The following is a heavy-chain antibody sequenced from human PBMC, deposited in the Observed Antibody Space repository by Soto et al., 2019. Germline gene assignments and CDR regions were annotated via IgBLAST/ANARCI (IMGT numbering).Heavy chain of an antibody. J-gene: IGHJ4*02. V-gene: IGHV1-18*01. CDR1: GYSITSDG. Sequence: SSVKGSCKASGYSITSDGISWVRQTPRQGLEWMGWISAYNGNTNYAQKLQGRVTMTTDTSTSTAYMELRSLRSDDTAVYYCARVDDSSRIVPLDSAYWGQGALVTV. CDR3: ARVDDSSRIVPLDSAY. D-gene: IGHD3-22*01. CDR2: ISAYNGNT.